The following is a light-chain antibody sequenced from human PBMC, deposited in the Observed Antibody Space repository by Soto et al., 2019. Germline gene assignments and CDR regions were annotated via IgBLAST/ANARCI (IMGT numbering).Light chain of an antibody. CDR3: QQRSNWPLT. V-gene: IGKV3-11*01. J-gene: IGKJ4*01. CDR2: DAS. CDR1: QSVSSN. Sequence: IVMTQSPGTLSVSPGESVTLSCRTSQSVSSNLAWYQQKPGQAPRLLIYDASNRATGIPARFSGSGSGTDFTLTISSLEPEDFAVYYCQQRSNWPLTFGGGTKVDIK.